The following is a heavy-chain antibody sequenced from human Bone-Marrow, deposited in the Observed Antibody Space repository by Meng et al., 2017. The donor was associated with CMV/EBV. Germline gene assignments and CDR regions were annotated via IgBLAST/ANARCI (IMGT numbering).Heavy chain of an antibody. CDR1: GYTFTDHY. J-gene: IGHJ4*02. CDR2: ISAYNGNT. CDR3: ARDRKQLVPDFDY. Sequence: ASVKVSCKASGYTFTDHYFHWVRQAPGQGLGWMGWISAYNGNTNYAQKLQGRVTMTTDTSTSTAYMELRSLRSNDTAVYYCARDRKQLVPDFDYWGQGTLVTVSS. D-gene: IGHD6-6*01. V-gene: IGHV1-18*04.